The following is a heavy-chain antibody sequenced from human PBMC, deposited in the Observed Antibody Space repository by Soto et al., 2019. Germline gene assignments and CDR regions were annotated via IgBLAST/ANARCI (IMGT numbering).Heavy chain of an antibody. CDR2: ISAYNGNT. Sequence: QVQLVQSGAEVKKPGASVKVSCKASGYTFTSYGISWVRQAPGQGLEWMGWISAYNGNTNYAQKLQGRVTMTTDTSTSTAYMELRSLRSDDTAVYYCARCRPNIVVVPAAIYGMDVWGQGTTVTVSS. CDR3: ARCRPNIVVVPAAIYGMDV. D-gene: IGHD2-2*01. V-gene: IGHV1-18*01. J-gene: IGHJ6*02. CDR1: GYTFTSYG.